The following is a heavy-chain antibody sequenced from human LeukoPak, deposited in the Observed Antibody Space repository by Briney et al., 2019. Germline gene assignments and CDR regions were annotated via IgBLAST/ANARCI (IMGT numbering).Heavy chain of an antibody. D-gene: IGHD3-10*01. CDR3: ARSLRVRGVPDYMDV. CDR1: GFTVSSNY. J-gene: IGHJ6*03. Sequence: GGSLRLSCAASGFTVSSNYMTRVRQAPGKGLEWVSVIHKNAITYHADTVKGRFTISRDNAKNMLYLQMNSLRVEDTAVYYCARSLRVRGVPDYMDVWGKGTTVIISS. CDR2: IHKNAIT. V-gene: IGHV3-53*01.